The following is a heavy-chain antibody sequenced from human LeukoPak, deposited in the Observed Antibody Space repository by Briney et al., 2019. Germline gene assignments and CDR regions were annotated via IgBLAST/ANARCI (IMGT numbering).Heavy chain of an antibody. D-gene: IGHD3-22*01. Sequence: GGSLRLSCAASGFTFSDYYMSWIRQAPGKGLEWVSYISSSVSTIYYADSVKGRFTISRDNAKNSLYLQMNSLRAEDTAVYYCARDQPEYYYDSSGYYVDGFDYWGQGTLVTVSS. V-gene: IGHV3-11*01. CDR3: ARDQPEYYYDSSGYYVDGFDY. CDR1: GFTFSDYY. J-gene: IGHJ4*02. CDR2: ISSSVSTI.